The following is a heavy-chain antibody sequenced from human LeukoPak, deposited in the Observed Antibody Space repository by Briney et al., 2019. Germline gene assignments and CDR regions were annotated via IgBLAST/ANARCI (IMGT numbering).Heavy chain of an antibody. CDR2: IYYSGST. D-gene: IGHD6-13*01. V-gene: IGHV4-59*12. CDR3: ARPLYSSSWYDWYFDL. J-gene: IGHJ2*01. CDR1: GGSISSYY. Sequence: SETLSLTCTVSGGSISSYYWSWIRQPPGKGLEWIGYIYYSGSTNYNPSLKSRVTISVDTSKNQFSLKLSSVTAADTAVYYCARPLYSSSWYDWYFDLWGRGTLVTVSS.